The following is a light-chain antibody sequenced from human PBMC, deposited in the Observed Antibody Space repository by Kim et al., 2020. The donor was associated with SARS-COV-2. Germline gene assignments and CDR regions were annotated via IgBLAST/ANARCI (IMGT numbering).Light chain of an antibody. J-gene: IGLJ2*01. CDR2: QDS. CDR1: KLGDRY. V-gene: IGLV3-1*01. Sequence: SYELTQPPSVSVSPGQTASITCSGDKLGDRYVSWYQHKAGQSPVLVIEQDSKRPSGIPERFSGSNSGNTATLTISGTQTVDEADYYCQAWDDSTVVFGG. CDR3: QAWDDSTVV.